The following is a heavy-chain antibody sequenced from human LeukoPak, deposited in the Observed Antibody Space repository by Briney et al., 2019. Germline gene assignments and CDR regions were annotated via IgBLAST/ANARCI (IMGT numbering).Heavy chain of an antibody. Sequence: GGSLRLSCAASGFTFSSYEMNWVRQAPGQGLEWVSYISSSGSTIYYADSVKGRFTISRDNAKNSLYLQMNSLRAEDTAVYYCAREYCSSTSCLYLGYYYGMDVWGKGTTVTVSS. CDR1: GFTFSSYE. CDR2: ISSSGSTI. CDR3: AREYCSSTSCLYLGYYYGMDV. V-gene: IGHV3-48*03. J-gene: IGHJ6*04. D-gene: IGHD2-2*01.